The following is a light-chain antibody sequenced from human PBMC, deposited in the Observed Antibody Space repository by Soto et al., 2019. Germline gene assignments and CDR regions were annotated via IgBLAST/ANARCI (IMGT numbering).Light chain of an antibody. CDR3: QQRYTWT. CDR1: QSISSY. V-gene: IGKV1-39*01. J-gene: IGKJ1*01. CDR2: AAY. Sequence: DIQMTQSPSSLSASVGDRVTITCRASQSISSYLNWYQQKPGKAPKLLIYAAYSLQSGVPSRFSCSGSGTDFTLTISSLQPEDFATYYCQQRYTWTVGQGTKVEIK.